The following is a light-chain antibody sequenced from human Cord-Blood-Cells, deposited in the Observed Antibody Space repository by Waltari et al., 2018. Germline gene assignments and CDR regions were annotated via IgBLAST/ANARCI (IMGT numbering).Light chain of an antibody. CDR1: QRISSY. J-gene: IGKJ3*01. Sequence: DIQMTQSPSSLSASVGDRVTITCRASQRISSYLNWYQQKPGKAPKLLIYAASSLQSGVPSRFSGSVSGTDFTLTISRLQPEDFATYYCQQSYSTPFTFGPGTKVDIK. CDR3: QQSYSTPFT. CDR2: AAS. V-gene: IGKV1-39*01.